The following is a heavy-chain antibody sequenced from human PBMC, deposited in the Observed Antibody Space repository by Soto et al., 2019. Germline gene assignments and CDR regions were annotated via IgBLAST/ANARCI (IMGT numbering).Heavy chain of an antibody. CDR1: GFTFSSYG. CDR2: ISYDGSNK. D-gene: IGHD6-13*01. J-gene: IGHJ4*02. Sequence: GGSLRLSCAASGFTFSSYGMHWVRQAPGKGLEWVAVISYDGSNKYYADSVKGRLTISRDNSKNSLYLQMNSLRAEDTAVYYCAKDRYSNEYYFDYWGQGTLVTVSS. V-gene: IGHV3-30*18. CDR3: AKDRYSNEYYFDY.